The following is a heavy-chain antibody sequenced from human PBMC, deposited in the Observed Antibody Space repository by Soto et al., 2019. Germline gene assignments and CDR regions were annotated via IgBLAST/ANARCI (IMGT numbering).Heavy chain of an antibody. CDR3: TRKVSGSTGRPDLWYFDL. D-gene: IGHD3-10*01. Sequence: EVQLLDSGGGLVQPGGSLRLSCAASGFTFSGYALTWVRQAPGKGLEWVSAISGGGDATFYADSVKGRFTISRDSSKNTLYLQMTTLRAEDTAVYYCTRKVSGSTGRPDLWYFDLWGRGTLVTVSS. CDR2: ISGGGDAT. J-gene: IGHJ2*01. CDR1: GFTFSGYA. V-gene: IGHV3-23*01.